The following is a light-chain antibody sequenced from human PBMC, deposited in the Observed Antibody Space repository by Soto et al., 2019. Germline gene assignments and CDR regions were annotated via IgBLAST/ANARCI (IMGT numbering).Light chain of an antibody. J-gene: IGKJ4*01. CDR2: GAS. V-gene: IGKV3-20*01. CDR3: QQYDTSPPLT. Sequence: EIVLTQSPGTLSLSPGDRATLSCRASQSVTSNHLAWYQQKPGQAPRLLLYGASRRAIGIPDRFSGSGSGTDFTLTISRLEPEDFAVYYCQQYDTSPPLTFGGGTKVEIK. CDR1: QSVTSNH.